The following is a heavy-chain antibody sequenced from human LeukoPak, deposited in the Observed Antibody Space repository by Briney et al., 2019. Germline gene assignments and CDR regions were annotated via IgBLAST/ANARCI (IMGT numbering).Heavy chain of an antibody. V-gene: IGHV1-18*01. D-gene: IGHD1-26*01. J-gene: IGHJ4*02. Sequence: ASVKVSCKASGYTFTSYGVSWVRQAPGQGLEWMGWISAYNGNTNYAQKLQGRVTMTTDTSTSTAYMELRSLRSDDTAVYYCARDSARPVGATGPAFDYWGQGTLVTVSS. CDR3: ARDSARPVGATGPAFDY. CDR2: ISAYNGNT. CDR1: GYTFTSYG.